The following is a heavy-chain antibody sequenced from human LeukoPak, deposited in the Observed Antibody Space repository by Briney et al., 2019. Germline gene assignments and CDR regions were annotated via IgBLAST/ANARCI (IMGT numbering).Heavy chain of an antibody. CDR1: GFTFSSYS. D-gene: IGHD3-22*01. V-gene: IGHV3-21*01. CDR2: ISSGSSYI. J-gene: IGHJ4*02. Sequence: PGGSLRLSCAASGFTFSSYSMNWVRQAPGKGLEWVSSISSGSSYIYYADSVKGRFTISRDNAKNSLYLQMNSLRAEDTAVYYCAREASAGSSGYYYVRYYFDYWGQGTLVTVSS. CDR3: AREASAGSSGYYYVRYYFDY.